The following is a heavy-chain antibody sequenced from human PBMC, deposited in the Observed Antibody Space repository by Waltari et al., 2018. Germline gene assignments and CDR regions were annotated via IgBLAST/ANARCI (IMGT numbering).Heavy chain of an antibody. CDR2: IIPIFGTA. CDR3: ATVEMATIFPDY. D-gene: IGHD5-12*01. V-gene: IGHV1-69*08. Sequence: QVQLVQSGAEVKKPGSSVKVSCKASGDTFTSYAISWVRQAPGQGLEWMGRIIPIFGTANYAQKFQGRVTITADKSTSTAYMELSSLRSEDTAVYYCATVEMATIFPDYWGQGTLVTVSS. CDR1: GDTFTSYA. J-gene: IGHJ4*02.